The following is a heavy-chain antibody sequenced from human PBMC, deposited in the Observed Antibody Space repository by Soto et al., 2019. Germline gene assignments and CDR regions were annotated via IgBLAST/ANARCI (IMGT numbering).Heavy chain of an antibody. Sequence: QVQLVQSGAEVKKPGASVKVSCKASGYTFTSYDINWVRQATGQGLEWMGWMNANSGNTGYAQKFQGRVTMTRNTSIKAAYMGLSRLRSKGMAVYYCARVRGNSGSDPWGQGTMLTVSS. D-gene: IGHD1-26*01. V-gene: IGHV1-8*01. CDR1: GYTFTSYD. CDR2: MNANSGNT. J-gene: IGHJ5*02. CDR3: ARVRGNSGSDP.